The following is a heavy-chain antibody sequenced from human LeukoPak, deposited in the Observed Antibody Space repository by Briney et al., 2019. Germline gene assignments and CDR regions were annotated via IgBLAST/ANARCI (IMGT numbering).Heavy chain of an antibody. CDR2: ISSSSSYI. D-gene: IGHD2-8*01. J-gene: IGHJ3*02. CDR1: GFTFSSYS. CDR3: AKDSWYGNGVYDAFDI. Sequence: PGGSLRLSCAASGFTFSSYSMNWVRQAPGKGLEWVSSISSSSSYIYYADSVKGRFTISRDNAKNSLYLQMNSLRAEDTAVYYCAKDSWYGNGVYDAFDIWGQGTMVTVSS. V-gene: IGHV3-21*04.